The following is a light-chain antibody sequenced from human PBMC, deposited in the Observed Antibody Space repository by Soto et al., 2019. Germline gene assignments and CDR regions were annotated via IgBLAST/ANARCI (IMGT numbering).Light chain of an antibody. CDR3: LQHKSYPWT. J-gene: IGKJ1*01. Sequence: DIQMTQSPSSLSASVGDRVTITCRASQGIRNGLDWFQQKPGKAPKRLIFTASSLQSGVPSRFIGSGSGTEFTLTIISLQPEDFATYYCLQHKSYPWTFGQGTKVEIK. V-gene: IGKV1-17*01. CDR2: TAS. CDR1: QGIRNG.